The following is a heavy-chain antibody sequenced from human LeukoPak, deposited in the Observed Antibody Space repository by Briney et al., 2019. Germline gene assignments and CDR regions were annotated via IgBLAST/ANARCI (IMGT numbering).Heavy chain of an antibody. J-gene: IGHJ4*02. CDR1: GFTFSSYW. Sequence: GGSLRLSCAASGFTFSSYWMHWVRQAPGKGLVWVSRINSDGSSTSYADSVKGRFTISRDSAKNTLYLQMNSLRAEDTAVYYCARATSRGTVDYWGQGTLVTVSS. V-gene: IGHV3-74*01. CDR2: INSDGSST. D-gene: IGHD1-26*01. CDR3: ARATSRGTVDY.